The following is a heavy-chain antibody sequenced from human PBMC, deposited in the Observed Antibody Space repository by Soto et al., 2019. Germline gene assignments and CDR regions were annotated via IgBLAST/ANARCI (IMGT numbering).Heavy chain of an antibody. CDR3: VRVSRLCSLDY. V-gene: IGHV1-18*01. CDR1: GYTFTTYG. J-gene: IGHJ4*02. CDR2: ISAYNGDT. Sequence: ASVKVSCKASGYTFTTYGITWLRQAPGQGLEWMGWISAYNGDTNYAQKLQGRVTMTTDTSTSTAYMELRSLRSDDTAVYYCVRVSRLCSLDYWGRGTLVTVSS. D-gene: IGHD2-21*01.